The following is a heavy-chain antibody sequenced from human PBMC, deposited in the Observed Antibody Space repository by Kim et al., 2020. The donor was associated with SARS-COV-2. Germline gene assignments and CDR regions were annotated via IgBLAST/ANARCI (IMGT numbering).Heavy chain of an antibody. CDR2: IIPIFGTA. V-gene: IGHV1-69*13. D-gene: IGHD3-22*01. CDR3: AGTSMIVVVITTGPFDY. CDR1: GGTFSSYA. J-gene: IGHJ4*02. Sequence: SVKVSCKASGGTFSSYAISWVRQAPGQGLEWMGGIIPIFGTANYAQKFQGRVTITADESTSTAYMELRSLRSEDTAVYYCAGTSMIVVVITTGPFDYWGQGTLVTVSA.